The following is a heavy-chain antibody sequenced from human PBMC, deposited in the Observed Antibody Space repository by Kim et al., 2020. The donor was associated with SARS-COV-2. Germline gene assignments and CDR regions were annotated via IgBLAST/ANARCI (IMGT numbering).Heavy chain of an antibody. D-gene: IGHD2-2*01. V-gene: IGHV4-59*08. Sequence: SETLSLTCTVSGGSISNYYWSWVRQPPGKGLEWIGHIHYSGTTNYNPSLKSRVTISVDTSKNQFSLKLSSVTAADTAVYYCARLVTRGPFDPWGQGTLVTVSS. CDR3: ARLVTRGPFDP. CDR1: GGSISNYY. CDR2: IHYSGTT. J-gene: IGHJ5*02.